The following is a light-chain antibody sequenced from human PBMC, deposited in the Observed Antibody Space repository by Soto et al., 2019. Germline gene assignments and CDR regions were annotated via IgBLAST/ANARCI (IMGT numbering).Light chain of an antibody. J-gene: IGKJ4*01. CDR2: KAS. CDR3: QQYKSFSEVT. Sequence: DIQMTQSPSTLSASIGDRVTITCRASQSINNWLAWYQQKPGKAPKLLIYKASSLEGGVPSRFSGSGSGTEFTLTISCLQPDDFATYYCQQYKSFSEVTFGGGTRVEVK. CDR1: QSINNW. V-gene: IGKV1-5*03.